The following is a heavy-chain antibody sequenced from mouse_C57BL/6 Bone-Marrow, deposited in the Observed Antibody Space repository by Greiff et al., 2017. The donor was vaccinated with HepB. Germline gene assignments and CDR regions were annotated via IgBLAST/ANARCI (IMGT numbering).Heavy chain of an antibody. V-gene: IGHV1-55*01. J-gene: IGHJ2*01. CDR1: GYTFTSYW. CDR3: ATLYYGSSYVYFDY. D-gene: IGHD1-1*01. Sequence: QVQLQQPGAELVKPGASVKMSCKASGYTFTSYWITWVKQRPGQGLEWIGDIYPGSGSTNYNEKFKSKATLTVDTSSSTAYMQLSSLTSEDSAVYYCATLYYGSSYVYFDYWGQGTTLTVSS. CDR2: IYPGSGST.